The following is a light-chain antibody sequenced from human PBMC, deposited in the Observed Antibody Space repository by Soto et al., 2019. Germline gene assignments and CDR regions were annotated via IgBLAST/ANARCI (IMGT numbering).Light chain of an antibody. J-gene: IGKJ1*01. Sequence: DIKMTQSPSTLSGSVGDRVTITGRASQTISSWLAWYQQKPGKAPKLLIYKAYTLKSGITSSFSGSGYGKEFNLTISSLQPDDFATYYCQHYNSYSEAFGQGTQVDIK. CDR1: QTISSW. V-gene: IGKV1-5*03. CDR3: QHYNSYSEA. CDR2: KAY.